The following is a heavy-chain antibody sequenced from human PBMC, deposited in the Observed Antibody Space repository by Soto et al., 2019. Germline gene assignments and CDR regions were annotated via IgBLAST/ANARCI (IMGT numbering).Heavy chain of an antibody. V-gene: IGHV4-31*03. Sequence: SETLSLTCTVSGGSITRGGHYWSWIRQHPGKGLEWIGYIYYSGSTYYNPSLKSRVTISVDTSKNQFSLKVRSVNVADTAVYYCARDQGGIKISGVPYGMDVWGQGTTVTVSS. CDR1: GGSITRGGHY. CDR3: ARDQGGIKISGVPYGMDV. CDR2: IYYSGST. J-gene: IGHJ6*02. D-gene: IGHD3-3*01.